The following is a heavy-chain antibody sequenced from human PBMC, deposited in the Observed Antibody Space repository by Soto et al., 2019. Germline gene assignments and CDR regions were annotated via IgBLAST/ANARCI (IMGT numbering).Heavy chain of an antibody. CDR2: TYYRSRWYN. Sequence: SQTLSLTCAISGDSVSSNSAAWNWIRQSPSRGLEWLGRTYYRSRWYNDYAVSVKSRITINPDTSKSQFSLQLNSVTPEDTAVYYCARDLFGIGGWYARVVYFDYWGQGTLVTVSS. J-gene: IGHJ4*02. V-gene: IGHV6-1*01. CDR1: GDSVSSNSAA. D-gene: IGHD6-19*01. CDR3: ARDLFGIGGWYARVVYFDY.